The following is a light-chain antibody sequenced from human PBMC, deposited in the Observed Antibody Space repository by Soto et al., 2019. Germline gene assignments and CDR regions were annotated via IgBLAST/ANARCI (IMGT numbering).Light chain of an antibody. J-gene: IGLJ2*01. V-gene: IGLV2-14*01. CDR2: DVI. Sequence: QSVLTQPASVSGSPGQSITISCTGTSSDVGGYNYVSWHQQYPGKAPKLLIYDVINRPSGVSNRFSGSKFGNTASLTISGLQAEDEADYYCSSYTSSSHVVFGGGTKVTVL. CDR3: SSYTSSSHVV. CDR1: SSDVGGYNY.